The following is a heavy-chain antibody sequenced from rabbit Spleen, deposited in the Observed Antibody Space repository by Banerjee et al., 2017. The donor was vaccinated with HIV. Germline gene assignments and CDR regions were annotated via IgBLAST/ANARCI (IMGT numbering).Heavy chain of an antibody. V-gene: IGHV1S47*01. CDR2: IDLVFGIT. D-gene: IGHD1-1*01. Sequence: QEQLEESGGDLVKPGASLTLTCTASGFDFSSYGVSWVRQAPGKGLEWIGFIDLVFGITYYASWVNGRFTISSHNAQNTLYLQLNSLTAADTATYFCVRGASSSGYYNLWGQGTLVTVS. CDR3: VRGASSSGYYNL. CDR1: GFDFSSYG. J-gene: IGHJ3*01.